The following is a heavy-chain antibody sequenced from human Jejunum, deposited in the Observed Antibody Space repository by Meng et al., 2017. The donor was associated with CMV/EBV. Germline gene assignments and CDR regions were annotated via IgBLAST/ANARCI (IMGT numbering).Heavy chain of an antibody. CDR1: FRSSP. V-gene: IGHV3-23*03. CDR3: AKYAKGVRSGNIYAMDV. J-gene: IGHJ6*01. CDR2: IYSGGIDT. Sequence: FRSSPMSWVRQAPGKGLEWVSMIYSGGIDTYYADSVKGRFTTSRDNSKNMLYLQMNSLRAEDTAVYYCAKYAKGVRSGNIYAMDVWGQGTTVTVSS. D-gene: IGHD2-8*01.